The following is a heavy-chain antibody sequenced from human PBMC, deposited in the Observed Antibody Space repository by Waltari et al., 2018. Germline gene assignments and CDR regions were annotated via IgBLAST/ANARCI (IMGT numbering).Heavy chain of an antibody. J-gene: IGHJ3*02. CDR1: GASISSHY. CDR2: IYYSGST. Sequence: CTVSGASISSHYWSWIRQPPGKGLEWIGYIYYSGSTNYNPSLKSRVTISIDTSKNQFSLNLSSVTAADTAVYYCATKGGVANDAFDIWGQGTMITVSS. CDR3: ATKGGVANDAFDI. D-gene: IGHD1-26*01. V-gene: IGHV4-59*11.